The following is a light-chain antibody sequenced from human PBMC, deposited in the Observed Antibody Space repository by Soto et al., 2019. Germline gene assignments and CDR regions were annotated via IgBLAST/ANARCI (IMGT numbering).Light chain of an antibody. CDR3: SSYTSIHTYV. V-gene: IGLV2-14*01. CDR2: DVS. Sequence: QSVLTQPASVSGSPVQSIAISCTGTSSDVGGYDYVSWYQQHAGKAPKLMIYDVSNWPSGVPNRFSGSKSGNTASLTISGLRAEDEADYYCSSYTSIHTYVFGTGTKVTVL. J-gene: IGLJ1*01. CDR1: SSDVGGYDY.